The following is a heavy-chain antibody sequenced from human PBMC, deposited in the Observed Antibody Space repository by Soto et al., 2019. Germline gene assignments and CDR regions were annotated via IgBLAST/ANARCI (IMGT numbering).Heavy chain of an antibody. Sequence: PACSLRLSCGASGCTFSSYAIHWVRQAPGKGLEWVAVISYDGSNKYYADSVKGRFTISRDNSKNTLYLQMNSLRAEDTAVYYCAREGRNVDTAMDDAFGIWGPGTMVT. J-gene: IGHJ3*02. CDR1: GCTFSSYA. CDR3: AREGRNVDTAMDDAFGI. D-gene: IGHD5-18*01. CDR2: ISYDGSNK. V-gene: IGHV3-30-3*01.